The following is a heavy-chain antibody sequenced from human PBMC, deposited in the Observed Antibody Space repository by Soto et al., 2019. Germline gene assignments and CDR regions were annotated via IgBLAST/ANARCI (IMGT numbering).Heavy chain of an antibody. J-gene: IGHJ3*01. D-gene: IGHD2-21*02. CDR2: ISYDGSNK. CDR1: GFTFSSYG. V-gene: IGHV3-30*18. CDR3: AKGDCGGDCYSFDAFDL. Sequence: QVQLVESGGGVVQPGRSLRLSCAASGFTFSSYGMHWVRQAPGKGLEWVAVISYDGSNKYYADSVKGRFTISRDNSKNTLDLQMNSLRAEDTAVYYCAKGDCGGDCYSFDAFDLWGQGTMVTVSS.